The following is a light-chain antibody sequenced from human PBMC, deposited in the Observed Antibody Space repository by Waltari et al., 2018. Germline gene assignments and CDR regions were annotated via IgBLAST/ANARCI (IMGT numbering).Light chain of an antibody. CDR2: LGS. CDR1: QSLLHTNGKNY. J-gene: IGKJ2*01. Sequence: DIVMTQSPLSLPVTPGQPASIPCRSSQSLLHTNGKNYLDWYLQKPGQSPQLLIYLGSNRASGVSDRFSGSGSGTDFTLKISRVEAEDVGVYYCMQVLQTPPDTFGQGTKLEIK. CDR3: MQVLQTPPDT. V-gene: IGKV2-28*01.